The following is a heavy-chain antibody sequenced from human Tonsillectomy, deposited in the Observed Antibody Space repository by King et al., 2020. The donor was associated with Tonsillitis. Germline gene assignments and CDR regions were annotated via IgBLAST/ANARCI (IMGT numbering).Heavy chain of an antibody. J-gene: IGHJ4*02. CDR2: ISYDGSNK. D-gene: IGHD3-16*01. CDR1: GFTFSSYG. Sequence: VQLVQSGGGVVQPGRSLRLSCAASGFTFSSYGMHWVRQAPGKGLEWVAIISYDGSNKYYTDSVKGRFTISRDNSKNTLYLQMNSLRAEDTAVFYCAKGRYYDYLWENYTGDSWGQGTLVTVSS. CDR3: AKGRYYDYLWENYTGDS. V-gene: IGHV3-30*18.